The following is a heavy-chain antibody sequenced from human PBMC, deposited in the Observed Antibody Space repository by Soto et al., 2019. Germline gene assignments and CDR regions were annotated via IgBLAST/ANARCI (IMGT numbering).Heavy chain of an antibody. CDR2: IIPIFGTA. D-gene: IGHD3-3*01. J-gene: IGHJ6*02. V-gene: IGHV1-69*01. Sequence: QVQLVQSGAEVKKPGSSVKGSCKASGGTFSSYAISWVRQAPGQGLEWMGGIIPIFGTANYAQKFQGRVTITADESTSTAYMELSSLRSEDTAVYYCARARITIFGVVTPYYYYYGMDVWGQGTTVTVSS. CDR1: GGTFSSYA. CDR3: ARARITIFGVVTPYYYYYGMDV.